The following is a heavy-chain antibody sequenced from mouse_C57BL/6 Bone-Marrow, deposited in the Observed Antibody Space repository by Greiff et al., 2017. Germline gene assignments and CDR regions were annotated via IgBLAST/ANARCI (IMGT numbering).Heavy chain of an antibody. Sequence: EVKLQESGAELVRPGASVKLSCTASGFNFTDDYMHWVKQRPEQGLEWIGWIDPENGGTEYASKFKGKATLTADTSSNTAYLQLSSLTSEDTAVCYCLYDDYAAWFAYWGPGTLVTVSA. D-gene: IGHD2-4*01. J-gene: IGHJ3*01. CDR2: IDPENGGT. CDR3: LYDDYAAWFAY. CDR1: GFNFTDDY. V-gene: IGHV14-4*01.